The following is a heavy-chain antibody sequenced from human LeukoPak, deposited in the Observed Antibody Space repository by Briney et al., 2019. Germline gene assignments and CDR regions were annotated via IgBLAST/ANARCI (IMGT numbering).Heavy chain of an antibody. CDR3: VVVVEPPDSDGFDV. CDR2: INADGSTT. Sequence: GGSLRLSCAASGFTFGNSWVHRVRQAPGKGLVWVSLINADGSTTTYADSVKGRFTISRDNARNTLSLQMNSLTIEDTAVYYCVVVVEPPDSDGFDVWGQGTMITVSS. D-gene: IGHD1-14*01. CDR1: GFTFGNSW. J-gene: IGHJ3*01. V-gene: IGHV3-74*01.